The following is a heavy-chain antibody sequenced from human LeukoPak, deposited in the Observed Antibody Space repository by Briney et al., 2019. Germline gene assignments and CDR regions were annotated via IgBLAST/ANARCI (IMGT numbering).Heavy chain of an antibody. CDR1: GGSISNSFFY. CDR3: ARRLLTGEALDY. CDR2: INYSGST. D-gene: IGHD3-9*01. Sequence: SETLSLTCTVSGGSISNSFFYWGWIRQPPGKGLEWIGSINYSGSTYYNPSLKSRVTISVDTSKNQFSLKLNSVTAADTAVYHCARRLLTGEALDYWGQGTLVTVSS. V-gene: IGHV4-39*01. J-gene: IGHJ4*02.